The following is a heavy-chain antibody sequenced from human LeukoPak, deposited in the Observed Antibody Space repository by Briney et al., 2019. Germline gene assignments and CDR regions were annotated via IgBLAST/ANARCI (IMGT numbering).Heavy chain of an antibody. CDR1: GYSISSGYY. D-gene: IGHD3-3*01. Sequence: SETLSLTCTVSGYSISSGYYWGWIRQPPGKGLEWIGYIYYSGSTYYNPSLKSRVTISVDTSKNQFSLKLSSVTAADTAVYYCARVLGDFWSGSPWYFDLWGRGTLVTVSS. CDR2: IYYSGST. J-gene: IGHJ2*01. CDR3: ARVLGDFWSGSPWYFDL. V-gene: IGHV4-30-4*08.